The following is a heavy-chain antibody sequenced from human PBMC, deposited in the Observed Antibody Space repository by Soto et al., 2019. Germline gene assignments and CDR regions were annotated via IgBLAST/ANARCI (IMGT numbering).Heavy chain of an antibody. CDR3: ARACLYCSSTRCPRDLSTWFDS. CDR1: GYTFTAYG. D-gene: IGHD2-2*01. V-gene: IGHV1-3*01. CDR2: INAAVGNT. Sequence: QVQLVQSGAEVKEPGASVKVSCKASGYTFTAYGIHWVRQAPGQRLEWRGWINAAVGNTKYSEKFQDRVTISRDTSASTTYMAVNSLRSEDTAVYYCARACLYCSSTRCPRDLSTWFDSWGQGTLVTVSS. J-gene: IGHJ5*01.